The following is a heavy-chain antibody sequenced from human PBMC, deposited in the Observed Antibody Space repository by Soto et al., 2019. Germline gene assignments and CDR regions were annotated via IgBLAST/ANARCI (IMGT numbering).Heavy chain of an antibody. D-gene: IGHD6-13*01. Sequence: PSETLSLTCAVYGGSFSGYYWSWIRQPPGKGLEWIGEINHSGSTNYNPSPKSRVTISVDTSKNKFSLKLSSVTAADTAVYYCAITPPPRYSSSWYTYIDYWGQGTLVTVSS. CDR2: INHSGST. CDR3: AITPPPRYSSSWYTYIDY. CDR1: GGSFSGYY. V-gene: IGHV4-34*01. J-gene: IGHJ4*02.